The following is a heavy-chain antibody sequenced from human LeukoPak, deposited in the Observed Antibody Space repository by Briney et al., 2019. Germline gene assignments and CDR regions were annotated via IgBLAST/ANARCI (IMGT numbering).Heavy chain of an antibody. CDR1: GFTFSSYS. Sequence: GGSLRLSCAASGFTFSSYSMNWVRQAPGRGLEWVSSIRFTGSYIYYADSVKGRFTISRDDAKNLLSLQMISLRVEDTAVYYCTRVGPRRDGYNSDYWGQGTLVTVSS. J-gene: IGHJ4*02. CDR3: TRVGPRRDGYNSDY. V-gene: IGHV3-21*01. D-gene: IGHD5-24*01. CDR2: IRFTGSYI.